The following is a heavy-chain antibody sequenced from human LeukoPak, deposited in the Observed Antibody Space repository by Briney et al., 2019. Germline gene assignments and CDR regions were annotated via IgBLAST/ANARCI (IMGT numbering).Heavy chain of an antibody. J-gene: IGHJ6*03. CDR2: INWNGGST. Sequence: GSLRLSCAASGFTFDDYAMSWVRQAPGKGLEWVSGINWNGGSTSYADSVKGRFTISRDNAKNSLYLQMNSLRAEDTAVYYCARERQRGYYYYYYYMDVWGKGTTVTVSS. CDR1: GFTFDDYA. D-gene: IGHD2-15*01. V-gene: IGHV3-20*04. CDR3: ARERQRGYYYYYYYMDV.